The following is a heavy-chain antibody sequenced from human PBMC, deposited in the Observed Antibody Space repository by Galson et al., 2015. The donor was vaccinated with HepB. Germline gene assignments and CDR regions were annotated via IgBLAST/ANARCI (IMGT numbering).Heavy chain of an antibody. CDR3: ARDSIVVVPAASGWFDP. Sequence: SVKVSCKASGGTFSSYAISWVRQAPGQGLEWMGRIIPILGIANYAQKFQGRVTITADKSTSTAYMELSSLRSEDTAVYYCARDSIVVVPAASGWFDPWGQGTLVTVSS. CDR1: GGTFSSYA. J-gene: IGHJ5*02. CDR2: IIPILGIA. D-gene: IGHD2-2*01. V-gene: IGHV1-69*04.